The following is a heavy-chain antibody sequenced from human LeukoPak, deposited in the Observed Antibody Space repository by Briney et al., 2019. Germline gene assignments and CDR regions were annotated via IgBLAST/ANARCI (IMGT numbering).Heavy chain of an antibody. J-gene: IGHJ6*02. Sequence: ASVKVSCKASGYTFTDYYMHWVRQAPGQGLVWMGGIIPIFGTTNYALRFQGRVTFTADESTTTAYMELSSLRSEDTAVYYCAREINYYDPQRTAIDVWGQGTTVTVSS. CDR3: AREINYYDPQRTAIDV. D-gene: IGHD3-22*01. V-gene: IGHV1-69*13. CDR2: IIPIFGTT. CDR1: GYTFTDYY.